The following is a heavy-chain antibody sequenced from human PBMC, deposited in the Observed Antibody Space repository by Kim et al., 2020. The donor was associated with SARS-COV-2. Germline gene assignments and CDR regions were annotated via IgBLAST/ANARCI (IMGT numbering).Heavy chain of an antibody. Sequence: GESLKISCKGSGYTFTTYWIGWVRQMPGKGLEWMGIVYPGDSDTKYSPSFQGQVTISADRSISTAYLQWSSLKASDTAMYYCARHWPNSGYNRDDAFGIWGQGKMVTVSS. CDR3: ARHWPNSGYNRDDAFGI. V-gene: IGHV5-51*01. CDR1: GYTFTTYW. J-gene: IGHJ3*02. CDR2: VYPGDSDT. D-gene: IGHD5-12*01.